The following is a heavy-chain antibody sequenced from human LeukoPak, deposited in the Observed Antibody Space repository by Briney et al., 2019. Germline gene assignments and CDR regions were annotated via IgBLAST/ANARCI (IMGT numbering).Heavy chain of an antibody. CDR3: AHRRPNNDALKWFDP. CDR1: GFSLSTSGVG. CDR2: IYWDDDK. V-gene: IGHV2-5*02. J-gene: IGHJ5*02. D-gene: IGHD1/OR15-1a*01. Sequence: SGPTLVKPTQTLTLTCTFSGFSLSTSGVGVGWIRQPPGKALEWLALIYWDDDKRYSPSLRSRLTITKDTSKNQVVLTMTNMDPVDTATYYCAHRRPNNDALKWFDPWGQGTLVTVSS.